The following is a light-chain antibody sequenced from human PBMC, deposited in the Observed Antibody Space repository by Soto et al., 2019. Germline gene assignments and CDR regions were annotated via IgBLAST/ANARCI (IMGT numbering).Light chain of an antibody. CDR3: QQYGSSL. CDR2: GAS. CDR1: QSVSSSS. V-gene: IGKV3-20*01. J-gene: IGKJ3*01. Sequence: EIVLTQSPGALSLSPGERATLSCRASQSVSSSSLAWYQQKPGHAPRLLIYGASSRATGIPDRFSGSGSGTDSTLTISRLEPEDFAVYYCQQYGSSLFGPGTKVDIK.